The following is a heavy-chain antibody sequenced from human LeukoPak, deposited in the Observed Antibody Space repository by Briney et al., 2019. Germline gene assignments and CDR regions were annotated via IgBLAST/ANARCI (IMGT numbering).Heavy chain of an antibody. V-gene: IGHV3-23*01. D-gene: IGHD6-25*01. CDR3: AKGAAAGLVDWFDP. J-gene: IGHJ5*02. Sequence: GGSLRLSCAVSGFTFTNFAMMWVRQAPGKGLQWVSSVTGDGATYYADSVRGRFMLSRDTSKNTLYLQMNSLTAEDTAPYYCAKGAAAGLVDWFDPWGQGTLVTVSS. CDR1: GFTFTNFA. CDR2: VTGDGAT.